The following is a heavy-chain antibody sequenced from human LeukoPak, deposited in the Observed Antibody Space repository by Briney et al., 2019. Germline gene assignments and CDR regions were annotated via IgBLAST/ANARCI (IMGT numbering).Heavy chain of an antibody. V-gene: IGHV5-51*01. CDR3: ARIQWLDIGHYYGMDV. CDR2: IYPGDSDT. J-gene: IGHJ6*02. Sequence: GESLKISCKGSGYSFTSYWIGWVRQMPGKGLEWMGIIYPGDSDTRYSPSFQGQVTISADKSISPAYLQWSSLTASDPALYYCARIQWLDIGHYYGMDVWGQGTTVTVSS. CDR1: GYSFTSYW. D-gene: IGHD6-19*01.